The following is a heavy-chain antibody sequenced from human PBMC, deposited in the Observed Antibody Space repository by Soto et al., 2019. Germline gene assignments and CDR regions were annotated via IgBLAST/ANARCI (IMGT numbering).Heavy chain of an antibody. CDR2: ISYDGSNK. J-gene: IGHJ3*02. CDR3: AKEDRRMVVTATDAFDI. D-gene: IGHD2-21*02. CDR1: GFTFSSYG. V-gene: IGHV3-30*18. Sequence: QVPLVESGGGVVQPGRSLRLSCAASGFTFSSYGMHWVRQAPGKGLEWVAVISYDGSNKYYADSVKGRFTISRDNSKNTLYLQMNSLRAEDTAVYYCAKEDRRMVVTATDAFDIWGQGTMVTVSS.